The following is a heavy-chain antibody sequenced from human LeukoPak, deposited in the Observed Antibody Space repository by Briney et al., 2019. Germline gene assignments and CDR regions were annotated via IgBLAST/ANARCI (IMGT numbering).Heavy chain of an antibody. J-gene: IGHJ5*02. CDR3: AKAVDCGGGSCYSRWFDP. D-gene: IGHD2-15*01. CDR1: GFTFSNYA. Sequence: GGSLRLSCAASGFTFSNYAMSWVRQAPGKGLEWVSAISGGGGSTYYADSVKGRFAISRDNSKNTLYLQMTSLRAGDTAVYHCAKAVDCGGGSCYSRWFDPWGQGTLVTVSS. V-gene: IGHV3-23*01. CDR2: ISGGGGST.